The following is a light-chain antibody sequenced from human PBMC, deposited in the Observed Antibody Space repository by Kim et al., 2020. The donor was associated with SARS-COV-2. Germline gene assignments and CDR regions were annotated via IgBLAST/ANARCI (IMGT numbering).Light chain of an antibody. CDR3: QSYDSSPWV. CDR1: SGSIASNY. J-gene: IGLJ3*02. CDR2: EDN. V-gene: IGLV6-57*01. Sequence: LTQPHSVSESPGKTVTISCARSSGSIASNYVQWYRQRPGSSPTTVIYEDNQRPSGVPDRFSGSIDSSSNSASLTISGLRPEDEADYYCQSYDSSPWVFGGGTQLTVL.